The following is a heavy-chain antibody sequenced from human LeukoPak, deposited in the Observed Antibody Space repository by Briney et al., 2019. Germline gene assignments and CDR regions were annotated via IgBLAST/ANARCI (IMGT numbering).Heavy chain of an antibody. J-gene: IGHJ4*02. CDR1: GFTFDDYA. D-gene: IGHD1-26*01. Sequence: GGSLRLSCAASGFTFDDYAMHWVRQAPGKGLEWVSGISWNSGSIGYADSVKGRFTISRDNAKNSLYLQMNSLRAEDTGVYYCARGDTQSKYRQFDSWGQGSLVIVSS. CDR3: ARGDTQSKYRQFDS. CDR2: ISWNSGSI. V-gene: IGHV3-9*01.